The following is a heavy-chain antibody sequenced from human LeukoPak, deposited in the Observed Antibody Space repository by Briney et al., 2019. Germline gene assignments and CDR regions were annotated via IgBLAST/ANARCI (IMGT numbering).Heavy chain of an antibody. Sequence: GGSLRLSCAASGFTFSDYYMSWIRQAPGKGLEWVAVISYDGSNKYYADSVKGRFTISRDNSKNTLYLQMNSLRAEDTAVYYCAASHYYDSSGYYFPDWGQGTLVTVSS. J-gene: IGHJ1*01. CDR2: ISYDGSNK. V-gene: IGHV3-30*03. CDR1: GFTFSDYY. D-gene: IGHD3-22*01. CDR3: AASHYYDSSGYYFPD.